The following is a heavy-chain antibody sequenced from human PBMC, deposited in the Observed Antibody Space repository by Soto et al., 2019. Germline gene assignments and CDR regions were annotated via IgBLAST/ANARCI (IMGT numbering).Heavy chain of an antibody. CDR2: ISTSGGST. V-gene: IGHV3-23*01. J-gene: IGHJ4*02. Sequence: AGSLRLSCAASGFTFSAYSMSCVRQAPGKGLEWVSAISTSGGSTYYAGSVEGRFTISRDNSKNTLYLQMNSLRAEDTAVYYCAKEVTVTTHNYFDYWGQGTLVTVSS. CDR1: GFTFSAYS. D-gene: IGHD4-17*01. CDR3: AKEVTVTTHNYFDY.